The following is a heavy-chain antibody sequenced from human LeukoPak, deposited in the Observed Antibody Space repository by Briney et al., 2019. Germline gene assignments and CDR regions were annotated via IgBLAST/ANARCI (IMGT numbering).Heavy chain of an antibody. CDR3: ARDLTARGWPYYYYGMDV. J-gene: IGHJ6*04. D-gene: IGHD6-19*01. CDR2: INAGNGNT. V-gene: IGHV1-3*01. Sequence: ASVKVSCKASGYTFTSYAMHWVRQAPGQRLEWMGWINAGNGNTKYSQKFQGRVTITRDTSASTAYMELSSLRPEDTAVYYCARDLTARGWPYYYYGMDVWGKGTTVTVSS. CDR1: GYTFTSYA.